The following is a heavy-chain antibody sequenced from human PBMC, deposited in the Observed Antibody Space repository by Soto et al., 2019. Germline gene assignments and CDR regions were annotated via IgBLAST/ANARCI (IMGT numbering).Heavy chain of an antibody. CDR2: ISAYNGNT. J-gene: IGHJ4*02. D-gene: IGHD2-2*01. CDR1: GYTFTSYG. Sequence: ASVKLSCKASGYTFTSYGISWVRQAPGQGLEWMGWISAYNGNTNYAQKLQGRVTMTTDTSTSTAYMELRSLRSDDTAVYYCARLYCSSTSCYVPDDWGQGTLVTVSS. V-gene: IGHV1-18*01. CDR3: ARLYCSSTSCYVPDD.